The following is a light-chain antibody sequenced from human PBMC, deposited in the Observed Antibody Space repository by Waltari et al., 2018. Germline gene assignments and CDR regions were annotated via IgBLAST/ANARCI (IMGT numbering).Light chain of an antibody. CDR3: QQRYSTPPP. CDR1: QSISSY. Sequence: DIQMTQSPSSLSASVGDRVTITCRASQSISSYLNWYQQKPGKAPKLLIYAASSLQSGVPSRFSGSGSGTDFTLTISSLQPEDFATYYCQQRYSTPPPFGGGTKVEIK. CDR2: AAS. V-gene: IGKV1-39*01. J-gene: IGKJ4*01.